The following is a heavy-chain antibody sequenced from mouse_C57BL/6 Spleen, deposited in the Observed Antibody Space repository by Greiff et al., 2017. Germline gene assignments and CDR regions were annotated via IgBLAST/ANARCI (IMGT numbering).Heavy chain of an antibody. Sequence: EVKLQESGGGLVQPGGSLSLSCAASGFTFTDYYMSWVRQPPGKALEWLGFIRNKANGYTTEYSASVKGRFTISRDNSQSILYLQMNALRAEDSATYYCARYRTGTGVDYWGQGTTLTVSS. CDR1: GFTFTDYY. J-gene: IGHJ2*01. D-gene: IGHD4-1*01. CDR3: ARYRTGTGVDY. V-gene: IGHV7-3*01. CDR2: IRNKANGYTT.